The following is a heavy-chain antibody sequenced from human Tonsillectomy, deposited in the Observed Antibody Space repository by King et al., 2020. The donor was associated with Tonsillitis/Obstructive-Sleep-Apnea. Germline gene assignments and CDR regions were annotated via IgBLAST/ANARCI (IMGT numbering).Heavy chain of an antibody. J-gene: IGHJ4*02. CDR3: ARNPQGSGSYYMGFDY. V-gene: IGHV3-48*02. Sequence: VQLVESGGGLVQPGGSPRLSCAASGFTFSSYSMNWVRQAPGKGLEWLSYTSSSSTTIYYADSVKGRFTISRDNAKNSLYLQMNSLRDEDTAVYYCARNPQGSGSYYMGFDYWGQGTLVTVSS. CDR2: TSSSSTTI. CDR1: GFTFSSYS. D-gene: IGHD3-10*01.